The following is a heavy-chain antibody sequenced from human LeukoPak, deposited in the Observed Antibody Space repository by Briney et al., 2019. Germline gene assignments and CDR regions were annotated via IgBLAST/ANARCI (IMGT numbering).Heavy chain of an antibody. J-gene: IGHJ4*02. CDR1: GYTFTSYS. Sequence: ASVKVSCKASGYTFTSYSMHWVRQAPGQGLEWMGIIKPSGGSTTYAQKLQGRVTMTRDTSTSTVYMEWSSLRSEDTAVYYCAREGSSGYYYFDYWGQGTLVTVSS. CDR2: IKPSGGST. CDR3: AREGSSGYYYFDY. D-gene: IGHD3-22*01. V-gene: IGHV1-46*01.